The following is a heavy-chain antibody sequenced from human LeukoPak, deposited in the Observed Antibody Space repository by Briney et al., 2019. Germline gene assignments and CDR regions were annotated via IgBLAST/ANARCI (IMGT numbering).Heavy chain of an antibody. CDR2: IFYSGST. CDR3: ARARRFIAAAVGRMFYYFDY. D-gene: IGHD6-13*01. Sequence: SETLSLTCTVSGGSVNGGTYFWSWIRQPPGQGLEWIGYIFYSGSTNYNPSLKSRVTISVDTSKNQFSLKLSSVTAADTAVYYCARARRFIAAAVGRMFYYFDYWGQGTLVTVSS. J-gene: IGHJ4*02. CDR1: GGSVNGGTYF. V-gene: IGHV4-61*01.